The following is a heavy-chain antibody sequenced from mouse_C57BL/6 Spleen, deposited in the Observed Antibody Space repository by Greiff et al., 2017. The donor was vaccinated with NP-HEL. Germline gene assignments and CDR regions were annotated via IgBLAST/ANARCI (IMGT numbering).Heavy chain of an antibody. D-gene: IGHD4-1*01. CDR2: ISGGGGNT. J-gene: IGHJ1*03. V-gene: IGHV5-9*01. CDR1: GFTFSSYT. CDR3: ARHWDGYFDV. Sequence: DVQLVESGGGLVKPGGSLKLSCAASGFTFSSYTMSWVRQTPEKRLEWVATISGGGGNTYYPDSVKGRFTISRDNAKNTLYLQMSSLRSEDTALYYCARHWDGYFDVWGTGTTVTVSS.